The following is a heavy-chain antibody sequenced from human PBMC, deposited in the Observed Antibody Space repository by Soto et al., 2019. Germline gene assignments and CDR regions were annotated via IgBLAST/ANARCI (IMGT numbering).Heavy chain of an antibody. V-gene: IGHV3-23*01. D-gene: IGHD3-10*01. CDR3: VKDKHGSGNIYGMDV. Sequence: GGSLRLSCAASGFTFTSYAMTWVRQTPGEGLEWASTISGSGFSTYYADSVKGRFTISRDNSKNTLYLQMNSLRAEDTAVYYCVKDKHGSGNIYGMDVWGQGTTVTVSS. J-gene: IGHJ6*02. CDR2: ISGSGFST. CDR1: GFTFTSYA.